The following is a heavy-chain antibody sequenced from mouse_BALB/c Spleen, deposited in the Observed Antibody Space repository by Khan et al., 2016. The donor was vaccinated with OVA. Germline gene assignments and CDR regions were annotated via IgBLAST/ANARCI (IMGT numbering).Heavy chain of an antibody. CDR2: IDPANGNT. D-gene: IGHD4-1*01. CDR1: GFNIKDTY. J-gene: IGHJ3*01. Sequence: VQLKESGAELVKPGASVKLSCTASGFNIKDTYMHWVKQRPEQGLAWIGRIDPANGNTKYDPKFQGKATITADTSSNTAYLQLSSLISEDTAVYYCARDYWDVFAYWGQGTLVTVSA. CDR3: ARDYWDVFAY. V-gene: IGHV14-3*02.